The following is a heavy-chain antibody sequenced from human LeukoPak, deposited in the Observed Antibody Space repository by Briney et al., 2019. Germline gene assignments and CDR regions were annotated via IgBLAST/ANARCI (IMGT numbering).Heavy chain of an antibody. D-gene: IGHD2-15*01. J-gene: IGHJ4*02. CDR1: GGSISSSSYY. Sequence: SETLSLTCTVSGGSISSSSYYWGWIRQPPGKGLEWVGNVFYTGSTSYNPSLKSRVTISVDTSKNQFSLKLTSVTAADTAVYYCARLPAMTYFDYWGQGTLVTVSS. CDR3: ARLPAMTYFDY. V-gene: IGHV4-39*01. CDR2: VFYTGST.